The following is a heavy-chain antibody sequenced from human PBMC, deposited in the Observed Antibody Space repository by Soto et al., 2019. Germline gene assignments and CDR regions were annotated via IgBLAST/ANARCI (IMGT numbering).Heavy chain of an antibody. J-gene: IGHJ6*03. CDR2: INHGGST. CDR3: ARGGITHWAYFYYMDV. V-gene: IGHV4-34*01. D-gene: IGHD1-20*01. Sequence: LSLTCAVYGESFRDYYWSWIRQPPGKGLEWIGEINHGGSTNYNPSLKSRVTISLDTSKNQFSLTLNSVTAADTATYYCARGGITHWAYFYYMDVWDRGTTVTVSS. CDR1: GESFRDYY.